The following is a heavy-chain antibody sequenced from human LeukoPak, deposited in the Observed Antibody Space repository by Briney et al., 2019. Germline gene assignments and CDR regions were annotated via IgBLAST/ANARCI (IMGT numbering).Heavy chain of an antibody. D-gene: IGHD3-9*01. J-gene: IGHJ3*02. Sequence: GGSLRLSCAASGFTFSSYSMNRVRQAPGKGLEWVSSISSSSSYIYYADSVKGRFTISRDNAKNSLYLQMNSLRAEDTAVYYCARATTYYDILTGYTPVDAFDIWGQGTMGTVSS. CDR1: GFTFSSYS. V-gene: IGHV3-21*01. CDR3: ARATTYYDILTGYTPVDAFDI. CDR2: ISSSSSYI.